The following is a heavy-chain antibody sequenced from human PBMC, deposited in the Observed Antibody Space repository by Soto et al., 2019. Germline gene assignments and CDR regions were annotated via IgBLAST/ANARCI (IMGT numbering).Heavy chain of an antibody. CDR2: INPNTGDT. V-gene: IGHV1-2*02. CDR3: ARALLFDY. CDR1: GYTFTAYY. J-gene: IGHJ4*02. Sequence: GASVKVSCKASGYTFTAYYMHWVRQAPGQGLEWMGWINPNTGDTNYAQKFQGRVTMTRDTSISTAYMELSRLRSDDTAVYYCARALLFDYWGQGTLVTVPS.